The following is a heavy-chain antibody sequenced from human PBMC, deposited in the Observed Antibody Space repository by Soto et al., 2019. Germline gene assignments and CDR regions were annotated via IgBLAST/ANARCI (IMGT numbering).Heavy chain of an antibody. V-gene: IGHV4-39*02. CDR3: ARRRGDWLAFDM. J-gene: IGHJ3*02. Sequence: QLQLQESGPGLVKPSKTLSLTCVVSGDSISSSISWWGWIRQPPGKGLEWIGSIYYSGSTYQNPSLQSRVTMSVDMSKNHFSLKLTSVTAADTAVYYCARRRGDWLAFDMWGQGTMVTVSS. CDR2: IYYSGST. D-gene: IGHD3-9*01. CDR1: GDSISSSISW.